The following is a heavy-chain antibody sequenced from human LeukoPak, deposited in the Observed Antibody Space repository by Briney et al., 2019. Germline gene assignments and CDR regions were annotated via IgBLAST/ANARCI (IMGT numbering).Heavy chain of an antibody. CDR1: GFIFSNYA. J-gene: IGHJ4*02. D-gene: IGHD4-17*01. CDR3: TRDSSYGDYYTAFDY. Sequence: PGGSLRLSCAASGFIFSNYAMTWVRQAPGKGLEWVSSSGSTTDYSDSVKGRFTISRDNSKNTLYLQMNSLRAGDTAVYYCTRDSSYGDYYTAFDYWGQGALVTVSS. CDR2: SGSTT. V-gene: IGHV3-23*01.